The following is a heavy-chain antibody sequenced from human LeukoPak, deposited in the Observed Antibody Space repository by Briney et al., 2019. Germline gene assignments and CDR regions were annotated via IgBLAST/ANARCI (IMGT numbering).Heavy chain of an antibody. Sequence: SETLSLTWTPSAGSISRYYSSCIRQPAGEGLEWIGRLYTSGSTNYNPSLKSRVTMSVDTSKNQFSLKLSSVTAADTAVYYCACSSSGWFWNYWGQGTLVTVSS. D-gene: IGHD6-19*01. CDR2: LYTSGST. CDR1: AGSISRYY. CDR3: ACSSSGWFWNY. J-gene: IGHJ4*02. V-gene: IGHV4-4*07.